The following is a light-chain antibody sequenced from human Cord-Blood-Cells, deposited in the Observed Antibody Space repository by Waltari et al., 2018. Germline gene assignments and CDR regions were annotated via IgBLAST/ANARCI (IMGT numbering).Light chain of an antibody. CDR1: SSDVGSSNL. CDR3: CSYAGSSTLV. CDR2: EVS. Sequence: QSALTQPASVSGSPGQSITISCTRTSSDVGSSNLFSWYQQHPGKAPKLMIYEVSKRPSGVSNRFSGSKSGNTASLTISGLQAEDEADYYCCSYAGSSTLVFGTGTKVTVL. J-gene: IGLJ1*01. V-gene: IGLV2-23*02.